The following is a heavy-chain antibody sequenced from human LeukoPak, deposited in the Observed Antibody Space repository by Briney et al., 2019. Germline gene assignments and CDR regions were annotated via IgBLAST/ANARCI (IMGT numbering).Heavy chain of an antibody. J-gene: IGHJ4*02. D-gene: IGHD3-16*01. V-gene: IGHV3-30*18. CDR1: GFTFSSYG. CDR2: ISYDGSNK. Sequence: GGSLRLSCAASGFTFSSYGMHWVRQAPGKGLEWVAVISYDGSNKYYADSVKGRFTISRDNSKNTLYLQMNGLRAEDTAVYYCAKPELGDYFDYWGQGTLVTVSS. CDR3: AKPELGDYFDY.